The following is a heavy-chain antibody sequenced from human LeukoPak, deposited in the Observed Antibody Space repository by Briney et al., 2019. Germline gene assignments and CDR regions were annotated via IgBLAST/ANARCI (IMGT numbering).Heavy chain of an antibody. CDR2: IDYSGGAT. V-gene: IGHV3-23*01. Sequence: GGSLRLSCAASGFTFNNYVMSWVRQAPGKGLEWVSGIDYSGGATNYADSVQGRFTVSRDNSKNTLYLQMNNLRAEDTAVYYCAKRDVDTAMADAFDIWGQGTMVTVSS. CDR3: AKRDVDTAMADAFDI. D-gene: IGHD5-18*01. J-gene: IGHJ3*02. CDR1: GFTFNNYV.